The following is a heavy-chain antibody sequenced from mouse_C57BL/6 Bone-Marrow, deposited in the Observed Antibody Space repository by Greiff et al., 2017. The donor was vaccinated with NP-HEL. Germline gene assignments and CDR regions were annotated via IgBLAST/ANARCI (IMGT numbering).Heavy chain of an antibody. CDR2: IDPSDSYT. D-gene: IGHD2-3*01. Sequence: VQLQQPGAELVMPGASVKLSCKASGYTFTSYWMHWVKQRPGQGLEWIGEIDPSDSYTNYNQKFKGKSTLTVDKSSSTAYMQLSSLTSEDSAVYYCARSGDGYPIWYFDVWGTGTTVTVSS. V-gene: IGHV1-69*01. CDR3: ARSGDGYPIWYFDV. J-gene: IGHJ1*03. CDR1: GYTFTSYW.